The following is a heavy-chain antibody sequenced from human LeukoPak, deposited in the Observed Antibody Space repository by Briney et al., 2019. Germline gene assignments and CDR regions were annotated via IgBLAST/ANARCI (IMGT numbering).Heavy chain of an antibody. D-gene: IGHD6-13*01. CDR2: ISYDGSNK. J-gene: IGHJ4*02. CDR1: GFTFSNYG. Sequence: PGGSLRLSCAASGFTFSNYGMHWVRQAPGKGLEWVAVISYDGSNKYYADSVKGRFTISRDNSKNTLYLQMNSLRAEDTAVYYCVRGAYSSSWLNFDYWGQGTLVTVSS. V-gene: IGHV3-30*03. CDR3: VRGAYSSSWLNFDY.